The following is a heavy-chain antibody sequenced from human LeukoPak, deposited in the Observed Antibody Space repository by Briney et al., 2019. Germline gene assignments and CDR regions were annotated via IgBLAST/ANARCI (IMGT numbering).Heavy chain of an antibody. V-gene: IGHV4-30-4*08. CDR2: IYYSGST. J-gene: IGHJ3*02. Sequence: SETLSRTCTVSGGSISSGDYYWSWIRQPPGKGLEWIGYIYYSGSTYYNPSLKSRITISVDTSKNQFSLKLTSVTAADTAVYYCARVGFGVIIPPYAFDIWGQGTMVTVSS. CDR1: GGSISSGDYY. CDR3: ARVGFGVIIPPYAFDI. D-gene: IGHD3-3*01.